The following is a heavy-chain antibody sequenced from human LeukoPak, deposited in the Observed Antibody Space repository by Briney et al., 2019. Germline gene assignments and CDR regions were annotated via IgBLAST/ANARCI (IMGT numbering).Heavy chain of an antibody. D-gene: IGHD6-19*01. CDR3: ARGYSSGRIDS. Sequence: SETLSLTCTVSGGSISSGSYYWTWIRQPPGKGLEWIGYIYYSGDTNYNPSPKSRVTISVDTSKNQFSLKLSSVTAADTAVYHCARGYSSGRIDSWGQGTLVTVSS. CDR2: IYYSGDT. V-gene: IGHV4-61*01. J-gene: IGHJ4*02. CDR1: GGSISSGSYY.